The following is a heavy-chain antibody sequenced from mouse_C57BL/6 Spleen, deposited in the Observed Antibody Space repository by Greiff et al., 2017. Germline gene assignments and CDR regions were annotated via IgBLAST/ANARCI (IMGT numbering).Heavy chain of an antibody. CDR1: GFTFSSYT. J-gene: IGHJ1*03. CDR3: ARHEEDDGYIHLYFDV. CDR2: ISGGGGNT. Sequence: EVQGVESGGGLVKPGGSLKLSCAASGFTFSSYTMSWVRQTPEKRLEWVATISGGGGNTYYPASVKGRFTISRDNAKNTLYLQMSSLRSEDTALYYCARHEEDDGYIHLYFDVWGTGTTVTVSS. D-gene: IGHD2-3*01. V-gene: IGHV5-9*01.